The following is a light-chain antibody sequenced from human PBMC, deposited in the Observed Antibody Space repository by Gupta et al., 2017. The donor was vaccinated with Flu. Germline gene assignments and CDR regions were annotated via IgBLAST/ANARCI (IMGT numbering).Light chain of an antibody. Sequence: QSVLTQPPSASETPEQRVTISCSGSSSNIGSNTVNWYQQLPGTAPKVLIYTNNQRPSGVPDRFSGSKSGTSASLAISGLQSEDEADYYCAAWDDSLNGYVFGTGTKVTVL. CDR1: SSNIGSNT. V-gene: IGLV1-44*01. CDR3: AAWDDSLNGYV. CDR2: TNN. J-gene: IGLJ1*01.